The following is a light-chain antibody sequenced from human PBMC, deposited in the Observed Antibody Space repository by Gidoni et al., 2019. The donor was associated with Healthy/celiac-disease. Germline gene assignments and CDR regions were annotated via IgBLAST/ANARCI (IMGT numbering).Light chain of an antibody. Sequence: DIVLPLSPATLSLSPGERATLSCRASQSVSSYLAWYQQKPGQAPRLLIYDASNRATGIPARFSGSGSGTDFTLTISSLEPEDFAVYYCQQRSNWPCSFXQXTKLEIK. CDR3: QQRSNWPCS. CDR1: QSVSSY. J-gene: IGKJ2*04. CDR2: DAS. V-gene: IGKV3-11*01.